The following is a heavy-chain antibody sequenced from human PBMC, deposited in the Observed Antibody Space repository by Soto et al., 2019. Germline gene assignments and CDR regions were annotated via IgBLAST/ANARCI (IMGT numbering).Heavy chain of an antibody. Sequence: EVQLVESGGGLVQPGGSLRLSCAASGFTFSDHYMDWVRQAPGKGLEWVGRTRNKANSYTTEYAASVKGRFTISRDDSKNSLYLQMNSLKTEDTAVYYCARASSGWRFDYWGQGTLVTVSS. V-gene: IGHV3-72*01. CDR3: ARASSGWRFDY. CDR2: TRNKANSYTT. J-gene: IGHJ4*02. CDR1: GFTFSDHY. D-gene: IGHD6-19*01.